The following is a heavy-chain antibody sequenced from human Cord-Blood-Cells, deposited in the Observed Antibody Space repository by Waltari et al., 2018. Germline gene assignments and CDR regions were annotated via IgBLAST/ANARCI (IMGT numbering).Heavy chain of an antibody. CDR2: FDHEDGET. Sequence: QVQLVQSGAEVKNPGASAKVSCKVSGYTLTALTMHWVRQAPGKGLGWMGGFDHEDGETIYAQKFQGRVTMTEDPSTDTAYMELSSLRSEETAVYYCATVHHGYSSSWYTMYNWFDPWGQGTLVTVSS. CDR3: ATVHHGYSSSWYTMYNWFDP. J-gene: IGHJ5*02. CDR1: GYTLTALT. V-gene: IGHV1-24*01. D-gene: IGHD6-13*01.